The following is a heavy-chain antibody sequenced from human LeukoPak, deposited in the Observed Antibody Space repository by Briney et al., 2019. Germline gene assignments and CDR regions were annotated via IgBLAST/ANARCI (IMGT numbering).Heavy chain of an antibody. J-gene: IGHJ4*02. CDR1: GFTFSSYS. Sequence: PGGSLRLSCAASGFTFSSYSMNRVRQAPGKGLEWVSSISSSSSYIYYADSVKGRFTISRDNAKNSLYLQMNSLRAEDTAVYYCAAVDSSGNYYFDYWGQGTLVTVSS. CDR2: ISSSSSYI. CDR3: AAVDSSGNYYFDY. V-gene: IGHV3-21*01. D-gene: IGHD3-22*01.